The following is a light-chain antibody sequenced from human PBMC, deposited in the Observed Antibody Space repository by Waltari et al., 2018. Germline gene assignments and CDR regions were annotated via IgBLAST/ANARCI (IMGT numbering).Light chain of an antibody. Sequence: QSVLTQPPSVSGAPGQRVTISCTGSSSNIGAGYDVHWYQQVPGTAPKPLIYDNSNRPSGVHDRFSASKSGTSASLAITGLQAEDEADYYCQSYDSSLSGVVFGGGTKLTVL. J-gene: IGLJ2*01. CDR2: DNS. CDR1: SSNIGAGYD. CDR3: QSYDSSLSGVV. V-gene: IGLV1-40*01.